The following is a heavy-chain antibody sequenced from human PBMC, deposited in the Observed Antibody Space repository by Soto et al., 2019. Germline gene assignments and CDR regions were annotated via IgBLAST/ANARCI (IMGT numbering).Heavy chain of an antibody. CDR2: ISSSSSTI. J-gene: IGHJ4*02. D-gene: IGHD5-18*01. CDR1: GFTFSSYS. Sequence: GGSLRLSCAASGFTFSSYSMNRVRQAPGKGLEWVSYISSSSSTIYYADSVKGRFTISRDNAKNSLYLQMNSLRDEDTAVYYCARDLPGYSYGYIGYWGQGTLVTVSS. CDR3: ARDLPGYSYGYIGY. V-gene: IGHV3-48*02.